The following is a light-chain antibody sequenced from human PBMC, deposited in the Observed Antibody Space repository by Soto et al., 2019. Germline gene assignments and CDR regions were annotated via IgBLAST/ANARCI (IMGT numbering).Light chain of an antibody. CDR1: QGISSY. J-gene: IGKJ5*01. CDR3: QQYENLVT. CDR2: AAS. V-gene: IGKV1-9*01. Sequence: DIQLTQSPSFLSASVGDRVTITCRASQGISSYLAWYQQKPGKAPKLLIYAASTLQSGVPSRFSGSGSGTEFTLTISSLQPEDIATYYCQQYENLVTFGQGTRLEIK.